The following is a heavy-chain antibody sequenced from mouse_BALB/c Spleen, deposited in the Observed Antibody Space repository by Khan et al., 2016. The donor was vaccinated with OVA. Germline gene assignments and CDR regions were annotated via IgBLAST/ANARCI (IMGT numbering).Heavy chain of an antibody. Sequence: VQLKESGPGLVAPSQSLSITCTVTGFSLTGYGVNWVRQPPGKGLVWLGMKWGDGSTDYNSALKSRLSISKDNSKSQVFLKMNSLQTDDTARYYCARAYYANYREAMDYWGHGTLVTVSS. J-gene: IGHJ4*01. CDR1: GFSLTGYG. CDR3: ARAYYANYREAMDY. CDR2: KWGDGST. D-gene: IGHD2-10*01. V-gene: IGHV2-6-7*01.